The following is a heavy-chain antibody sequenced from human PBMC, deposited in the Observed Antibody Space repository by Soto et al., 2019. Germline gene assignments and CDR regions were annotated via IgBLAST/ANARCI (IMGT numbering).Heavy chain of an antibody. J-gene: IGHJ4*02. Sequence: SETLSLTCAVYGASFSGYYWTWIRQPPGKGLEWIGEINHSGSTNYNPSLKSRVTISVDTSKNQFSLNLSSVTAADTAVYYCARRTPRGVRGAFDYWGQGTQVTVSS. CDR1: GASFSGYY. D-gene: IGHD3-10*01. CDR3: ARRTPRGVRGAFDY. V-gene: IGHV4-34*01. CDR2: INHSGST.